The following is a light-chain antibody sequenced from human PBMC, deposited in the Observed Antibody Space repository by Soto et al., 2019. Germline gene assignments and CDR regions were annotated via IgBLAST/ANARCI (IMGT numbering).Light chain of an antibody. CDR2: GNS. V-gene: IGLV1-40*01. CDR1: SSNIGAGYD. CDR3: QSYDSSLSGYV. Sequence: QSVLTQPPSVSGAPGHSVTISCTGSSSNIGAGYDVHWYQQLPGTAPKLLIYGNSNRPSGVPDRFSGSKSGTSASLAITGLQAEDEADYYCQSYDSSLSGYVFGTGTKVTV. J-gene: IGLJ1*01.